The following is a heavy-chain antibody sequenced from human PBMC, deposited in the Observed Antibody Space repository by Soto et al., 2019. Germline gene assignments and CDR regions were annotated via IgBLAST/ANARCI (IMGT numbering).Heavy chain of an antibody. CDR1: GYSFTSYW. D-gene: IGHD3-3*01. V-gene: IGHV5-51*03. Sequence: EVQLVQSGAEVKKPGESLKISCKGSGYSFTSYWIGWVRQMPGKGLEWMGILYPGDSDTRYSPSFQGQVTISADKSISTAYLQWSSLKASDTAMYYCASPFVVRYYDFWSGPPEYWGQGTLVTVSS. CDR2: LYPGDSDT. CDR3: ASPFVVRYYDFWSGPPEY. J-gene: IGHJ4*02.